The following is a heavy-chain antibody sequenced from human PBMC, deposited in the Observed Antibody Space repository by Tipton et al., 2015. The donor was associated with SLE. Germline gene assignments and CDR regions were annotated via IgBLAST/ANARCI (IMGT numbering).Heavy chain of an antibody. Sequence: SLRLSCTASVFTFSNYNMNWVRPAPGKGLEWISYISTSSSTIFYADSVKGHFTISRDNAKNSLYLQMNSLRAEDTAIYYCARDVSVVIPVTIDDRGDSWGQGTPVTVSS. J-gene: IGHJ5*01. CDR1: VFTFSNYN. CDR2: ISTSSSTI. CDR3: ARDVSVVIPVTIDDRGDS. V-gene: IGHV3-48*01. D-gene: IGHD2-2*02.